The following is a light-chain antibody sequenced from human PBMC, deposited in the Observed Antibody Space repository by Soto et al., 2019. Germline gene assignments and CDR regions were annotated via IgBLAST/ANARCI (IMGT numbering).Light chain of an antibody. CDR2: LNSDGSH. CDR3: QTWGTGLVV. J-gene: IGLJ2*01. V-gene: IGLV4-69*01. Sequence: QSVLTQSPSASASLGASVKLTCTLSSGHSSYAIAWHQQQPEKGPRYLMKLNSDGSHSEGDGIPDRFSGSSSGAERYLTISSLQSEDEADYYSQTWGTGLVVFGGGTKLTVL. CDR1: SGHSSYA.